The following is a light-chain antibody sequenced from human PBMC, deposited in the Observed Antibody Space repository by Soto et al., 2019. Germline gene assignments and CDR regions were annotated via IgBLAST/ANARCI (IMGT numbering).Light chain of an antibody. Sequence: QSALTQPASGSGSHGQSSSLSCTGTSSDVGGYNYVSWYQQHPGKAPKLMIYDVSNRPSGVSNRFSGSKSGNTASLTISGLQAEDEADYYCSSYISSGTLVFGTGTKVTVL. CDR3: SSYISSGTLV. CDR2: DVS. J-gene: IGLJ1*01. V-gene: IGLV2-14*03. CDR1: SSDVGGYNY.